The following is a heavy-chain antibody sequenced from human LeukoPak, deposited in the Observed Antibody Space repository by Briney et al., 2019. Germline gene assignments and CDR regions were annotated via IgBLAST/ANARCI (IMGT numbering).Heavy chain of an antibody. CDR2: ISYDGSNK. D-gene: IGHD3-10*01. Sequence: GGSLRLSCAASGFTFSSYAMHWVRQAPGKGLEWVAVISYDGSNKYYADSVKGRFIVSRDNSKNTLYLQMNSLRAEDTAVYYCARDGVRYYYGSGAPVYYMDVWGKGTTVTVSS. CDR3: ARDGVRYYYGSGAPVYYMDV. V-gene: IGHV3-30*04. J-gene: IGHJ6*03. CDR1: GFTFSSYA.